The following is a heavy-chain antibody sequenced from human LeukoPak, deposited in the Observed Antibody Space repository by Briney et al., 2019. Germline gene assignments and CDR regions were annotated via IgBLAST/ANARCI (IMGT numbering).Heavy chain of an antibody. V-gene: IGHV4-30-4*01. CDR2: IYYSGST. D-gene: IGHD6-19*01. Sequence: SETLSLTCTVSGGSISSGDYYWSWIRQPPGKGLGWIGYIYYSGSTYYNPSLKSRVTISVDTSKNQFSLKLSSVTAADTAVYYCASRYSSGRLTFNIWGQGTMVTVSS. CDR3: ASRYSSGRLTFNI. J-gene: IGHJ3*02. CDR1: GGSISSGDYY.